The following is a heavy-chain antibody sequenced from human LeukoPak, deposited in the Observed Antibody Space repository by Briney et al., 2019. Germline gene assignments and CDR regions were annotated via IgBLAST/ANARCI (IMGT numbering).Heavy chain of an antibody. CDR2: IYYSGST. J-gene: IGHJ4*02. CDR3: ARRPYDSSGYYFHYFDY. Sequence: SQTLSLTCTVSGGSISSGDYYWSWIRQPPGKGLEWIGYIYYSGSTYYNPSLKSRVAISVDTSKNQFSLKLSSVTAADTAVYYCARRPYDSSGYYFHYFDYWGQGTLVTVSS. D-gene: IGHD3-22*01. V-gene: IGHV4-30-4*08. CDR1: GGSISSGDYY.